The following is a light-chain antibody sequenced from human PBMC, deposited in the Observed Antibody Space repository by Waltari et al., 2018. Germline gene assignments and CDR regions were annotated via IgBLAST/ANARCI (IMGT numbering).Light chain of an antibody. CDR1: QDISSW. CDR2: AAS. Sequence: DIQMTQSPSSVSASVGDRVTLACRASQDISSWLVWYQQKPGKAPKLLIYAASSLQGGVPSRFSGSGSGTDFTLTISSLQPEDFATYYCQQANSLPLTFGGGTKVEIK. CDR3: QQANSLPLT. J-gene: IGKJ4*01. V-gene: IGKV1D-12*01.